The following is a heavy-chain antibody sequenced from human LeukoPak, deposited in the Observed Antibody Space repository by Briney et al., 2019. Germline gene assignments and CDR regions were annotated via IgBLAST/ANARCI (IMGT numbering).Heavy chain of an antibody. CDR3: ARVIAAAEPTFDY. Sequence: PSETLSLTCTVSGGSNSSYYWGWIRQPPGKGLEWIGYISYSGSTNYNPSLKSRVIISVVTSKNQFSLKLSSVTAADTAVYYCARVIAAAEPTFDYWGQGTLVTVSS. D-gene: IGHD6-13*01. J-gene: IGHJ4*02. CDR1: GGSNSSYY. V-gene: IGHV4-59*01. CDR2: ISYSGST.